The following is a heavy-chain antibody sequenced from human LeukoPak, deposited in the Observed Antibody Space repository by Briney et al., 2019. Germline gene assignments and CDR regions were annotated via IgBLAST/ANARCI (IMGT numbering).Heavy chain of an antibody. CDR3: AKDSHWILFDD. CDR1: GFIFSNYA. Sequence: GGSLRLSCAASGFIFSNYAMSWVRQAPGKGLQWVSAFSGSGGSTCYADSVKGRFTISRDNSRNTLYLQMNSQRAEDTAVYYCAKDSHWILFDDWGQGTLVTVSS. J-gene: IGHJ4*02. D-gene: IGHD2-2*03. CDR2: FSGSGGST. V-gene: IGHV3-23*01.